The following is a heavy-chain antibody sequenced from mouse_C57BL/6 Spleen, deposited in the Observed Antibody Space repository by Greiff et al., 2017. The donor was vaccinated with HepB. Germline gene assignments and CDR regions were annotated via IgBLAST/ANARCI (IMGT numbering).Heavy chain of an antibody. J-gene: IGHJ2*01. D-gene: IGHD3-1*01. CDR2: IDPENGDT. CDR3: TTDGRLYYFDY. Sequence: EVKLMESGAELVRPGASVKLSCTASGFNIKDDYMHWVKQRPEQGLEWIGWIDPENGDTEYASKFQGKATITADTSSNTAYLQLSSLTSEDTAVYYCTTDGRLYYFDYWGQGTTLTVSS. CDR1: GFNIKDDY. V-gene: IGHV14-4*01.